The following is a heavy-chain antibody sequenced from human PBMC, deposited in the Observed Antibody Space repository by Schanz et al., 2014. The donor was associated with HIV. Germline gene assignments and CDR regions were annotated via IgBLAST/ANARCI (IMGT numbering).Heavy chain of an antibody. J-gene: IGHJ4*02. CDR1: GGSFSDYF. Sequence: QVQLQQWGAGLLKPSETLSLTCAVSGGSFSDYFWSWVRQPPGKGLEWLGQINHRESTNYNPSLQSRVTISLDTSKTQSPLRLSAVTAADTAVYYCARDNDPYYYDNSGYYDRLFDYWGQGTLVTVSS. CDR3: ARDNDPYYYDNSGYYDRLFDY. V-gene: IGHV4-34*01. D-gene: IGHD3-22*01. CDR2: INHREST.